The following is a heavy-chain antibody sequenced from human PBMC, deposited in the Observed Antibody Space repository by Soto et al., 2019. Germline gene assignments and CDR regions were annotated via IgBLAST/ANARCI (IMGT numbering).Heavy chain of an antibody. Sequence: SETLSLTCAVYGGSFSGYYWSWIRQPPGKGLEWIGEINHSGSTNYNPSLKSRVTISVDTSKNQFSLKLSSVTAADTAVYYCARGRGSSSRHGLRLDPWGQGTLVTVSS. CDR1: GGSFSGYY. D-gene: IGHD6-13*01. J-gene: IGHJ5*02. V-gene: IGHV4-34*01. CDR3: ARGRGSSSRHGLRLDP. CDR2: INHSGST.